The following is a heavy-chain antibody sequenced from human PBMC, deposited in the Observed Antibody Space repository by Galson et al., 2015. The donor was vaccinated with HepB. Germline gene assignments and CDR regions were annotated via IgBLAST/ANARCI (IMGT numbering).Heavy chain of an antibody. CDR3: ARGVRRAAAAMGRGWFDP. CDR1: GGSFSGYY. J-gene: IGHJ5*02. D-gene: IGHD5-18*01. CDR2: INHSGST. V-gene: IGHV4-34*01. Sequence: ETLSLTCAVYGGSFSGYYWSWIRQPPGKGLEWIGEINHSGSTNYNPSLKSRVTISVDTSKNQFSLKLSSVTAADTAVYYCARGVRRAAAAMGRGWFDPWGQGTLVTVSS.